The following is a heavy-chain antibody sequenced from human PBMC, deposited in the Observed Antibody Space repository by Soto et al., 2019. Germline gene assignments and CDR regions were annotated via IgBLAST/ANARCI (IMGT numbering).Heavy chain of an antibody. CDR2: INPNSGGT. CDR1: GYTFTGYY. J-gene: IGHJ4*02. CDR3: ARLNGMVRGVILDLDY. Sequence: AAVKVSCKASGYTFTGYYMHWVRQAPGQGLEWMGWINPNSGGTNYAQKFQGRVTMTRDTSISTAYMELSRLRSDDTAVYYCARLNGMVRGVILDLDYWGQGTLVTVS. D-gene: IGHD3-10*01. V-gene: IGHV1-2*02.